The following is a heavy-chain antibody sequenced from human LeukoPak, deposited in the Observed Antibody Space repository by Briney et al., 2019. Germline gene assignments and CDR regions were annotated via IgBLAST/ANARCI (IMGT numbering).Heavy chain of an antibody. J-gene: IGHJ4*02. CDR3: ARRRGVGATGDFDY. D-gene: IGHD1-26*01. CDR1: GGSFSGYY. Sequence: SETLSLTCAVYGGSFSGYYWSWIRQPPGKGLEWIGYIYTSGSTNYNPSLKSRVTISVDTSKNQFSLKLSSVTAADTAVYYCARRRGVGATGDFDYWGQGTLVTVSS. V-gene: IGHV4-4*09. CDR2: IYTSGST.